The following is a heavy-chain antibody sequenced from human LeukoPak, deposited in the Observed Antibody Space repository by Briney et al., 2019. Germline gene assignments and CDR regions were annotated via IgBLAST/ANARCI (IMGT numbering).Heavy chain of an antibody. V-gene: IGHV1-18*01. Sequence: GASVKVSCKASGYTFTSYGISWVRQAPGRGLEWMGWISAYNGNTNYAQKLQGRVTMTTDTSSSTAYMELRSLRSDDTAVYYCARDSATNYYYYGMDVWGQGTTVTVSS. CDR3: ARDSATNYYYYGMDV. CDR1: GYTFTSYG. J-gene: IGHJ6*02. D-gene: IGHD5-24*01. CDR2: ISAYNGNT.